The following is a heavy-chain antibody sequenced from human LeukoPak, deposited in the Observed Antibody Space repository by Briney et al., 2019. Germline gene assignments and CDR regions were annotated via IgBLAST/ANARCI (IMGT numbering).Heavy chain of an antibody. CDR3: ARRGIAAARYFDY. J-gene: IGHJ4*02. Sequence: PSETLSLTCTVSGGSISSSSHYWGWIRQPPGKGLEWIGSIYYSGSTYYNPSLKSRVTISVDTSKNQFSLKLSSVTAADTAVYYCARRGIAAARYFDYWGQGTLVTVSS. CDR1: GGSISSSSHY. V-gene: IGHV4-39*01. D-gene: IGHD6-13*01. CDR2: IYYSGST.